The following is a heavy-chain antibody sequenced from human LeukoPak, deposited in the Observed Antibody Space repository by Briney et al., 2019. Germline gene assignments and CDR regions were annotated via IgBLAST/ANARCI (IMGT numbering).Heavy chain of an antibody. CDR2: ISSSSSYI. CDR1: GFTLSSYS. D-gene: IGHD7-27*01. Sequence: PGGSLRLSCAASGFTLSSYSMNWVRQAPGKWLEWVSSISSSSSYIYYADSVKGRFTISRDNAKNSLYLQMNSLRAEDTAVYYCARSVLGKRNYYGMDVWGQGTTVTVSS. J-gene: IGHJ6*02. CDR3: ARSVLGKRNYYGMDV. V-gene: IGHV3-21*01.